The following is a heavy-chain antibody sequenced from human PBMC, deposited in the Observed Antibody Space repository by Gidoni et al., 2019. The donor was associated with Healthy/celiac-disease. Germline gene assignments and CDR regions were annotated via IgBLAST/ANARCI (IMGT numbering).Heavy chain of an antibody. CDR1: GFTCSSYW. Sequence: EVQLVESGGGLVQPGGSRRLSCAASGFTCSSYWMHWVRQAPGKGLVWVSRINSDGSSTRYAASVKCRFTIFRDNAKNTLSLQMNSLRAEDTAVYYCARGADFWSGYYNNWFDPWGQGTLVTVSS. CDR3: ARGADFWSGYYNNWFDP. V-gene: IGHV3-74*01. CDR2: INSDGSST. D-gene: IGHD3-3*01. J-gene: IGHJ5*02.